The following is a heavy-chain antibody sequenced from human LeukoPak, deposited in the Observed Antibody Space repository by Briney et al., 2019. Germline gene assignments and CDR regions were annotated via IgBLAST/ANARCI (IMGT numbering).Heavy chain of an antibody. J-gene: IGHJ6*02. V-gene: IGHV3-48*04. Sequence: PGGSLRLSCAASGFTFSSYSMNWVRQAPGKGREWVSYISSSSSTIYYADSVKGRFTISRDNAKNSLYLQMNSLRAEDTAVYYCARSGTVTTWYYGMDVWGQGTTVTVSS. D-gene: IGHD4-17*01. CDR1: GFTFSSYS. CDR3: ARSGTVTTWYYGMDV. CDR2: ISSSSSTI.